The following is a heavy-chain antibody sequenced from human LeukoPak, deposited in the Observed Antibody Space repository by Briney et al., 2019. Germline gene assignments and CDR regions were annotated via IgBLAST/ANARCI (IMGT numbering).Heavy chain of an antibody. Sequence: PGGSLRLSCAASGFTFSSYSMNWVRQAPGKGLEWVSSISNSNNYIYYADSVKGRFTISRDNSKNTLYLQMNSLRAEDTAVYYCAKGWIQLWLRDWYFDLWGRGTLVTVSS. J-gene: IGHJ2*01. CDR3: AKGWIQLWLRDWYFDL. V-gene: IGHV3-21*04. CDR1: GFTFSSYS. CDR2: ISNSNNYI. D-gene: IGHD5-18*01.